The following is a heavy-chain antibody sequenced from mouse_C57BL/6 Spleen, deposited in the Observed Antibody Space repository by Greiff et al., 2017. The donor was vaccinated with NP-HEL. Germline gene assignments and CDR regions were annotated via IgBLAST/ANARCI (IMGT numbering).Heavy chain of an antibody. CDR3: ARRGLYYFDY. D-gene: IGHD1-1*02. J-gene: IGHJ2*01. CDR2: IDPSDSYT. Sequence: QVQLQQPGAELVKPGASVKLSCTASGYTFTSYWMQWVKQRPGQGLEWIGEIDPSDSYTTYNQKFKGKATLTVDTSSSTAYMQLSSLTSEDSAVYYCARRGLYYFDYWGQGTTLTVSS. CDR1: GYTFTSYW. V-gene: IGHV1-50*01.